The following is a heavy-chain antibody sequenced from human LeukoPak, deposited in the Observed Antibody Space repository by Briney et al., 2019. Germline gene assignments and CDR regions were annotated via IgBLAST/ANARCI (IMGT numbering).Heavy chain of an antibody. D-gene: IGHD6-19*01. CDR3: ARDYGEWLVPSS. J-gene: IGHJ5*02. CDR1: GGSFSTYF. Sequence: SETLSLTCAVYGGSFSTYFWSWIRQAPGKGLEWIGEIRQSGGTNYNPSLKSRLTISVDTSKNQFSLKLNSVTAADTAVYYCARDYGEWLVPSSWGQGAVVTVSS. V-gene: IGHV4-34*01. CDR2: IRQSGGT.